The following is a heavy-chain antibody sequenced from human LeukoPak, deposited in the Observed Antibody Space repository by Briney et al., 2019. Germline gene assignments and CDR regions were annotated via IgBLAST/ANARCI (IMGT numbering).Heavy chain of an antibody. J-gene: IGHJ4*02. D-gene: IGHD1-26*01. CDR2: IYTSGST. CDR1: GGSISTHY. CDR3: ARVPSGSYNQYDY. V-gene: IGHV4-4*07. Sequence: SETLSLTCTVSGGSISTHYWTWIRQPAGKGPEWIGRIYTSGSTNYNPSLGSRVTMSVDTFKNQFSLRLTSVTAADTAMYYCARVPSGSYNQYDYWGQGTLVTVSS.